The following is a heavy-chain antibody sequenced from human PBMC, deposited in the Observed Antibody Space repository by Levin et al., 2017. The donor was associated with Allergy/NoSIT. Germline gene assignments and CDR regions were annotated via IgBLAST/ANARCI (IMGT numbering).Heavy chain of an antibody. V-gene: IGHV4-34*01. Sequence: SETLSLTCAVYGGSFSGYYWSWIRQPPGKGLEWIGEINHSGSTNYNPSLKSRVTISVDTSKNQFSLKLSSVTAADTAVYYCARRAGPSDFDYWGQGTLVTVSS. CDR3: ARRAGPSDFDY. CDR2: INHSGST. CDR1: GGSFSGYY. J-gene: IGHJ4*02.